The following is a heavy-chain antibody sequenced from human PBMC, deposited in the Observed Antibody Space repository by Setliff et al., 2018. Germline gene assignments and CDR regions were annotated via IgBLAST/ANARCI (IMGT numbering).Heavy chain of an antibody. CDR1: GGTFSNYG. CDR3: ARDFLGQWGGKGGLDY. D-gene: IGHD6-19*01. Sequence: SVKVSCKASGGTFSNYGVSWVRQAPGQGLEWMGGTIPLFGTTDYAQKFQGRVTMTRDTSTSTVYVELSSLRSEDTAVYYCARDFLGQWGGKGGLDYWGQGTLVTVSS. V-gene: IGHV1-69*05. CDR2: TIPLFGTT. J-gene: IGHJ4*02.